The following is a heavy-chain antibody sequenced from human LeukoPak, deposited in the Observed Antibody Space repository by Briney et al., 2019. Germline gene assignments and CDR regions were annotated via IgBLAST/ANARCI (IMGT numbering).Heavy chain of an antibody. J-gene: IGHJ4*02. CDR3: ARYRTQWLVPEYYFDY. CDR2: ISGSGGST. CDR1: GFTFSSYA. Sequence: GGSLRLSCAASGFTFSSYAMSWVRQAPGKGLERVSAISGSGGSTYYADSVKGRFTISRDNSKNALYLQMNSLRAEDTAVYYCARYRTQWLVPEYYFDYWGQGTLVTVSS. D-gene: IGHD6-19*01. V-gene: IGHV3-23*01.